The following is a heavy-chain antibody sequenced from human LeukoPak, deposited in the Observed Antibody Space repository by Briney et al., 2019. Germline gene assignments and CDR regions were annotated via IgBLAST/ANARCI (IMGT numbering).Heavy chain of an antibody. D-gene: IGHD3-16*02. Sequence: PGGSLRLSCAASGFTFGSYSMNWVRQAPGKGLEWIGEIFHRGIPNYNPSFESRVTMSVDTSKNQLPLNLNSVTAADTAVYYCARVMGASWFFYLDVWGKGTTVTVSS. J-gene: IGHJ6*03. V-gene: IGHV4-4*02. CDR2: IFHRGIP. CDR3: ARVMGASWFFYLDV. CDR1: GFTFGSYSM.